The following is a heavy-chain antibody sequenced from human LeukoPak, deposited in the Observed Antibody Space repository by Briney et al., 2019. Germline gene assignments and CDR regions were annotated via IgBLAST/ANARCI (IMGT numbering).Heavy chain of an antibody. CDR2: INHSGST. V-gene: IGHV4-34*01. CDR3: ARDQYYYDSSGYYP. CDR1: GGSFSGYY. J-gene: IGHJ5*02. D-gene: IGHD3-22*01. Sequence: SETLSLTCAVYGGSFSGYYWSWIRQPPGKGLEWIGEINHSGSTNYNPSLKSRVTIPVDTSKNQFSLKLSSVTAADTAVYYCARDQYYYDSSGYYPWGQGTLVTVSS.